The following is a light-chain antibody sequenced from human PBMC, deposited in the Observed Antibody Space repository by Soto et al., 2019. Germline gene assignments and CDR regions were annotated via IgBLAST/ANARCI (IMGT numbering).Light chain of an antibody. J-gene: IGKJ1*01. Sequence: EIVLTPSPGTLSLSPVERATLSCRASQSVSSSYLAWYQQKPGQAPRLLIYGASSRATGIPDRFSGSGSGTEFTLTISSLQPDDSATYYCQQYEVYPWTFGRGTKVDIK. V-gene: IGKV3-20*01. CDR1: QSVSSSY. CDR2: GAS. CDR3: QQYEVYPWT.